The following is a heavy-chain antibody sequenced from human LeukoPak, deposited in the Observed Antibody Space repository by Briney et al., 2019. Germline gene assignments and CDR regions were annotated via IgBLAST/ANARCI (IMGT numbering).Heavy chain of an antibody. J-gene: IGHJ6*03. D-gene: IGHD6-19*01. CDR2: ISAYNGNT. V-gene: IGHV1-18*01. Sequence: ASVKVSCKASGYTFTSYGISWVRQAPGQGLEWMGWISAYNGNTNYAQKLQGRVTMTTDTSTSTAYMELRSLRSDDTAVYYCARESSGSSGWYYDYYYYMDVWGKGTTVTVSS. CDR3: ARESSGSSGWYYDYYYYMDV. CDR1: GYTFTSYG.